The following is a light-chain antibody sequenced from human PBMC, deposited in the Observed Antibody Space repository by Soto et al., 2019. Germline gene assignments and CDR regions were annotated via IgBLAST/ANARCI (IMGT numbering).Light chain of an antibody. J-gene: IGKJ1*01. CDR2: DAS. V-gene: IGKV3-20*01. Sequence: EIVMTQSPATLSVSPGERATLSCRASQSVNRYLVWYQQKPGQAPRLLMYDASKRATGIPDRFSGSGSGTDFTLTISRLEPEDFAVYYCQQYGSSPRTFGQGTKVDI. CDR1: QSVNRY. CDR3: QQYGSSPRT.